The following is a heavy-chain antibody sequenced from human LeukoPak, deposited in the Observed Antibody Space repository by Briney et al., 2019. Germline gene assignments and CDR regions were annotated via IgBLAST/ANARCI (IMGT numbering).Heavy chain of an antibody. CDR3: AKDIVVVPAAMVGYYYYYGMDV. Sequence: GSLRLSCAASGFTFSSYAMSWVRQAPGKGLEWVSAISGSGGSTYYADSVKGRFTISRDNSKNTLYLQMNSLRAEDTAVYYCAKDIVVVPAAMVGYYYYYGMDVWGKGTTVTVSS. J-gene: IGHJ6*04. CDR2: ISGSGGST. V-gene: IGHV3-23*01. D-gene: IGHD2-2*01. CDR1: GFTFSSYA.